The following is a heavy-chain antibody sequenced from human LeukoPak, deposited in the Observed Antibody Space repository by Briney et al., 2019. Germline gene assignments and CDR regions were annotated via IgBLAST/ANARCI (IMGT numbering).Heavy chain of an antibody. V-gene: IGHV4-59*10. Sequence: PSETLSLTCAVYGGSFSSYYWSWIRQPAGKGLEWIGRIYTSGSTNYNPSLKSRVTISVDTSKNQFSLKLSSVTAADTAVYYCARAMNPANDAFDIWGQGTMVTVSS. J-gene: IGHJ3*02. CDR2: IYTSGST. CDR1: GGSFSSYY. CDR3: ARAMNPANDAFDI. D-gene: IGHD2-2*01.